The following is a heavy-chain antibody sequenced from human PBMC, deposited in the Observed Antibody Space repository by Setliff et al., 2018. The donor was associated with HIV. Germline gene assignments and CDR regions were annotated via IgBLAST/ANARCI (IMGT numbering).Heavy chain of an antibody. D-gene: IGHD3-10*01. Sequence: NPSETLSLTCTVSGTSINSHYWSWIRQTPGKGLQWIGLIYYTGIPTYNSSLESRVTISVDRSKNQFSLKLTSVTAADTAVYYCARDNSYYYGSGSHYWYGMDVWGQGTTVTVSS. CDR2: IYYTGIP. V-gene: IGHV4-59*11. J-gene: IGHJ6*01. CDR1: GTSINSHY. CDR3: ARDNSYYYGSGSHYWYGMDV.